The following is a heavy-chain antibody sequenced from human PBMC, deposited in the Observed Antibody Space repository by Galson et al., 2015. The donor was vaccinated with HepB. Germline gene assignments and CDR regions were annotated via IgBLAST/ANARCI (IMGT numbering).Heavy chain of an antibody. D-gene: IGHD2-21*02. CDR2: ISYDGSNK. Sequence: SLRLSCAASGFTFSSYAMHWVRQAPGKGLEWVAVISYDGSNKYYADSVKGRFTISRDNSKNALYLQMNSLRSEDTAVYYCASSGGDCYGCVWFDPWGQGTLVTVSS. V-gene: IGHV3-30*04. J-gene: IGHJ5*02. CDR1: GFTFSSYA. CDR3: ASSGGDCYGCVWFDP.